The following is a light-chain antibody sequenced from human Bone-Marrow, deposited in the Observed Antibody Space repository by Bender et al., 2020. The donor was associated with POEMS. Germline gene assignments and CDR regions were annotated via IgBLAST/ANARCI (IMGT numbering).Light chain of an antibody. CDR1: SSDIGTYNY. V-gene: IGLV2-14*03. CDR2: EVN. Sequence: QSALTQPASVSGSPGQSITISCTGTSSDIGTYNYVSWYQQHPGKAPKVIIFEVNNRPSGVSTRFSGSKSGNTASLTIFGLQAEDEADYYCSSYTSGSTLVVFGGGTRLTVL. J-gene: IGLJ2*01. CDR3: SSYTSGSTLVV.